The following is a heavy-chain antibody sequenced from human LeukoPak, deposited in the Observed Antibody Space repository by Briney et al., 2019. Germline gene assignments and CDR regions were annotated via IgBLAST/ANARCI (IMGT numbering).Heavy chain of an antibody. CDR2: IYFTGTT. Sequence: PSETLSLTCTVSGGSININNHYWGWIRQPPGKGLEWIGSIYFTGTTYYNPSLQSRITISVDPSKNQFSLELTSVTAADTAVYYCARSGPQSSSTWFHSSYWGQGTLVTVSS. V-gene: IGHV4-39*07. D-gene: IGHD6-13*01. CDR3: ARSGPQSSSTWFHSSY. J-gene: IGHJ4*02. CDR1: GGSININNHY.